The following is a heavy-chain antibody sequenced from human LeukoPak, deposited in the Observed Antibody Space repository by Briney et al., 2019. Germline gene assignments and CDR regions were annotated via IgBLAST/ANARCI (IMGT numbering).Heavy chain of an antibody. CDR2: IYYSGST. CDR3: ARPRRQQLAIDY. D-gene: IGHD6-13*01. J-gene: IGHJ4*02. V-gene: IGHV4-39*07. Sequence: SETLSLTCTVSGGSISSSSYYWGWIRQPPGKGLEWIGSIYYSGSTYYNPSLKSRVTISVDTSKNQFSLKLSSVTAADTAVYYCARPRRQQLAIDYWGQGTLVTVSS. CDR1: GGSISSSSYY.